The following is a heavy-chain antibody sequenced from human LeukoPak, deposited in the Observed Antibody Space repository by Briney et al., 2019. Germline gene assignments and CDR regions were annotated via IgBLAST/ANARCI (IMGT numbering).Heavy chain of an antibody. CDR3: AKAKYCSGGSCSAGVIDY. J-gene: IGHJ4*02. CDR2: ISGSGGST. CDR1: GFTSSSYG. V-gene: IGHV3-23*01. Sequence: GGSLRLSCAASGFTSSSYGMSWVRQAPGKGLEWVSAISGSGGSTYYADSVKGRFTISRDNSKNTLYLQMNSLRAEDTAVYYCAKAKYCSGGSCSAGVIDYWGQGTLVTVSS. D-gene: IGHD2-15*01.